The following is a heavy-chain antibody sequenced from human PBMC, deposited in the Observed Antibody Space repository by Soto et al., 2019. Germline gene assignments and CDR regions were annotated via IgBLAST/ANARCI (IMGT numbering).Heavy chain of an antibody. Sequence: QVQLVESGGGVVQPGRSLRLSCAASGFTFSSYAMHWVRQAPGKGLEWVAVISYDGSNKYYADSVKGRFTISRDNSKNTLYLQINSLRAEDTAVYYCARGHHNWNYVSYYYYYGMDVWGQGTTVTVSS. CDR2: ISYDGSNK. J-gene: IGHJ6*02. D-gene: IGHD1-7*01. CDR3: ARGHHNWNYVSYYYYYGMDV. V-gene: IGHV3-30-3*01. CDR1: GFTFSSYA.